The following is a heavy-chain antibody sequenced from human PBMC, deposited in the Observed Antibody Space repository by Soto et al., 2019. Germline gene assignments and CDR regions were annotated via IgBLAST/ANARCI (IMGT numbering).Heavy chain of an antibody. CDR3: ATRMAVARRVDAFDI. CDR2: IIPIFGTA. J-gene: IGHJ3*02. CDR1: GGTFSSYA. V-gene: IGHV1-69*01. D-gene: IGHD6-19*01. Sequence: QVQLVQSGAEVKKPGSSVKVSCKASGGTFSSYAISWVRQAPGQGLEWMGGIIPIFGTANYAQKFQGRVTITADESTSTAYRELRSLRSEDTAVYYCATRMAVARRVDAFDIWGHGTMVTVSS.